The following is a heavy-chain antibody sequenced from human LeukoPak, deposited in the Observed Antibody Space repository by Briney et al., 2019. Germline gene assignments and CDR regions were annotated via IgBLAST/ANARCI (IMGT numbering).Heavy chain of an antibody. CDR3: ARAVGGGYGPTIGDWYFDL. J-gene: IGHJ2*01. CDR1: GGTFSSYA. Sequence: ASVKVSCKASGGTFSSYAISWVRQAPGQGLEWMGGIIPIFGTANYAQKFQGRVTITADESTSTAYMELSSLRSEDTAVYYCARAVGGGYGPTIGDWYFDLWGRGTLVTVSS. CDR2: IIPIFGTA. D-gene: IGHD3-16*01. V-gene: IGHV1-69*01.